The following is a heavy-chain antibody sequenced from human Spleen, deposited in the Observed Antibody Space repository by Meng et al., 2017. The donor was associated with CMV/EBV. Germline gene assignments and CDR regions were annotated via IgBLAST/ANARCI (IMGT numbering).Heavy chain of an antibody. CDR2: ISSSGEKI. J-gene: IGHJ4*02. D-gene: IGHD3-22*01. CDR1: GFTFTRYT. CDR3: ARDPSGDYDFTGYYLDY. V-gene: IGHV3-21*01. Sequence: GESLKISCVVSGFTFTRYTMNWVRQAPGKGLQWVASISSSGEKIHYADSVKGRFTISRDNAKNSLNLKMNSLRAEDTAVYYCARDPSGDYDFTGYYLDYWGQGMLVTVSS.